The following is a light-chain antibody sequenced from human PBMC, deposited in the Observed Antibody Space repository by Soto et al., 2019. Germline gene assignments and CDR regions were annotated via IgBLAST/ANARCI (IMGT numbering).Light chain of an antibody. V-gene: IGLV1-47*01. CDR2: RND. CDR3: AAWDNSLSGSGV. CDR1: SSNVGNDY. Sequence: QSVLTQPPSASGTPGQRVTISCSGGSSNVGNDYIYWYQQLPGTAPKLLIYRNDQRPSGVPDRFTGSRSGTSASLAISGLRSEDEADYYCAAWDNSLSGSGVFGGGTTLTVL. J-gene: IGLJ3*02.